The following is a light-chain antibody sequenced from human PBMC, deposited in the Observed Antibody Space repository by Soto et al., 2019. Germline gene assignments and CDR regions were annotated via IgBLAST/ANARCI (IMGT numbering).Light chain of an antibody. CDR1: QSVSSSY. Sequence: EIVLTQSPGTLSLSPGERATLSCRASQSVSSSYLAWYQQKPCQAPSLLMYGASSRATGIPDRFSGSGSGTEFTLTISRLEPEDFAVYYCQQYGSSPWTFGQGTKVEIK. CDR3: QQYGSSPWT. CDR2: GAS. J-gene: IGKJ1*01. V-gene: IGKV3-20*01.